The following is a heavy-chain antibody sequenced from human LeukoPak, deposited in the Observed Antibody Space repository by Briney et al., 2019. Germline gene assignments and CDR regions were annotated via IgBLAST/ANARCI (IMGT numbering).Heavy chain of an antibody. D-gene: IGHD3-22*01. CDR1: GFTFSNYG. CDR3: AKAARYYYDSSGLDY. Sequence: PGGSLRLSCAASGFTFSNYGMHWVRQAPGKGLEWVAFIRYDGSNKYYADSVKGRFTISRDNSKNTLYLQMNSLRAEDTAVYYCAKAARYYYDSSGLDYWGQGTLVTVSS. J-gene: IGHJ4*02. V-gene: IGHV3-30*02. CDR2: IRYDGSNK.